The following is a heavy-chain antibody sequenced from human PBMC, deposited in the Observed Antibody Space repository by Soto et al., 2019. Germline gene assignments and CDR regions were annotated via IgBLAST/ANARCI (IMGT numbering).Heavy chain of an antibody. CDR2: INHSGST. Sequence: SETLSLTCAVYGGSFSGYYWSWIRQPPGKGLEWIGEINHSGSTNYNPSLKSRVTISVDTSKNQFSLKLSSVTAADTAVYYCARGSSFIWYSSSWYHIWFDPWGQGTLVTVS. CDR1: GGSFSGYY. CDR3: ARGSSFIWYSSSWYHIWFDP. D-gene: IGHD6-13*01. V-gene: IGHV4-34*01. J-gene: IGHJ5*02.